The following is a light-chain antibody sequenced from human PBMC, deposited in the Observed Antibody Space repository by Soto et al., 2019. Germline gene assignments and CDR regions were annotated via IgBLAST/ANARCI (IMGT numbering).Light chain of an antibody. CDR3: CSYAGNSLWV. J-gene: IGLJ3*02. CDR2: DVS. V-gene: IGLV2-11*01. Sequence: QSALTQPRSVSGSPGQSVTISRTGTSSDVGGYNYVSWYQQHPGKAPKLVIYDVSKWPSGVPDRFSGSKSGNTASLTISGLRAEDEADYYCCSYAGNSLWVFGGGTKLTVL. CDR1: SSDVGGYNY.